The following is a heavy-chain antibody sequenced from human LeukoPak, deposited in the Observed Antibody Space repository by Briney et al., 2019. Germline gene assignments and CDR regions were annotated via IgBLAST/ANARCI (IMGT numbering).Heavy chain of an antibody. Sequence: ASVKVSCKASGYTFTGYYMHWVRQAPGQGLEWMGWINPNSGGTNYAQKFQGRVTMTRDTSISTAYMELSRLRSDDTAVYYCARDLYIAVAGRFDYWGQGTLVTVS. J-gene: IGHJ4*02. V-gene: IGHV1-2*02. CDR2: INPNSGGT. CDR1: GYTFTGYY. D-gene: IGHD6-19*01. CDR3: ARDLYIAVAGRFDY.